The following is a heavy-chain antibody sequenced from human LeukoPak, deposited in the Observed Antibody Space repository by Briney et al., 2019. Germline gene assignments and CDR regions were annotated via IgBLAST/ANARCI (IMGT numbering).Heavy chain of an antibody. V-gene: IGHV4-31*03. D-gene: IGHD6-13*01. CDR1: GGSISSGGYY. CDR3: ARALRIAASEAYFDY. CDR2: IYYSGST. Sequence: SQTLSLACTVSGGSISSGGYYWSWIRQHPGKGLEWIGYIYYSGSTYYNPSLKSRVTISVDTSKNQFSLKLSSVTAADTAVYYCARALRIAASEAYFDYWGQGTLVTVSS. J-gene: IGHJ4*02.